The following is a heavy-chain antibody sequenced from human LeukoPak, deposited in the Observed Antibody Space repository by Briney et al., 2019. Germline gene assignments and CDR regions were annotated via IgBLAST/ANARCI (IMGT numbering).Heavy chain of an antibody. Sequence: PGGSLRLSCAASGFTFSSYWMSWVRQAPGKGLERVALLSGDETYIDYTDSVKGRFTISRDTSKNTLFLQMNSLRADDTAIYYCAKAAVYSRNWTPFDDWGQGTLVTVSS. J-gene: IGHJ4*02. V-gene: IGHV3-30*18. D-gene: IGHD6-13*01. CDR3: AKAAVYSRNWTPFDD. CDR1: GFTFSSYW. CDR2: LSGDETYI.